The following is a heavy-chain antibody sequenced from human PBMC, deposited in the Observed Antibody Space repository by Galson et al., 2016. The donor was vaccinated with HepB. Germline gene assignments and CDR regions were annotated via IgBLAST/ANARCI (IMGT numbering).Heavy chain of an antibody. D-gene: IGHD6-19*01. V-gene: IGHV3-48*04. CDR3: ARGGGGWIGVAGTTNWFDT. CDR2: MSTSTNSI. J-gene: IGHJ5*02. Sequence: SLRLSCAASGFIFSSYSMNWVRQAPGKGLEWVSYMSTSTNSIYYADSVKGRFTISRDNAKNSLYLQMNSLRVEDTALYYCARGGGGWIGVAGTTNWFDTWGQGTLVTVSS. CDR1: GFIFSSYS.